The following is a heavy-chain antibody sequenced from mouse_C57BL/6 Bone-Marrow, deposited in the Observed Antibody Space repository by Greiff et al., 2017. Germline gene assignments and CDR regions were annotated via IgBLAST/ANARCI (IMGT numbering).Heavy chain of an antibody. CDR2: IFPGSGST. J-gene: IGHJ1*03. Sequence: VKVEESGPELVKPGASVKISCKASGYTFTDYYINWVKQRPGQGLEWIGWIFPGSGSTYYNEKFKGKATLTVDKSSSTAYMLLSSLTSEDSAVYFCADNWDGWYFDVWGTGTTVTVSS. V-gene: IGHV1-75*01. D-gene: IGHD4-1*01. CDR1: GYTFTDYY. CDR3: ADNWDGWYFDV.